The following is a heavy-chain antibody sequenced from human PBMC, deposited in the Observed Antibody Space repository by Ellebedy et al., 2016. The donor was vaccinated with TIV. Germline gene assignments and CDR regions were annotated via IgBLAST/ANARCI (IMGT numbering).Heavy chain of an antibody. CDR3: ASEGYCSSTSCYNLPLSY. V-gene: IGHV1-46*01. Sequence: ASVKVSCXASGYTFTSYYMHWVRQAPGQGLEWMGIINPSGGSTSYAQKFQGRVTMTRDTSTSTVYMELSSLRSEDTAVYYCASEGYCSSTSCYNLPLSYWGQGTLVTVSS. D-gene: IGHD2-2*02. CDR1: GYTFTSYY. CDR2: INPSGGST. J-gene: IGHJ4*02.